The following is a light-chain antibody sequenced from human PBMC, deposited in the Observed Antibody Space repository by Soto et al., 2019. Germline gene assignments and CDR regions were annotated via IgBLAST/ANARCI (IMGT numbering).Light chain of an antibody. J-gene: IGLJ2*01. CDR2: GNS. CDR1: SSNIGAGYD. CDR3: QSYASSLRVV. V-gene: IGLV1-40*01. Sequence: QSALTQPPSVSGAPGQRVTISCTGSSSNIGAGYDVHWYQQLPGTAPKLLIYGNSNRPSGVPDRFSGSKSGTSASLAITGLQAEDEADYYCQSYASSLRVVFGGGTKLTVL.